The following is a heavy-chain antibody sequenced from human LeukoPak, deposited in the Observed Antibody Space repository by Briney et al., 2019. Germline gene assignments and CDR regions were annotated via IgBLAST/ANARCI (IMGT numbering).Heavy chain of an antibody. V-gene: IGHV4-38-2*02. CDR3: AREGPYCSSTSCRPYSSSALSAFDI. J-gene: IGHJ3*02. D-gene: IGHD2-2*01. CDR1: GYSISSGYY. CDR2: IYHSGST. Sequence: SETLSLTCTVSGYSISSGYYWGWIRQAPGKGLEWIRSIYHSGSTNYNPSLKSRVTMSVDTSKNQFSLKLSSVTAADTAVYYCAREGPYCSSTSCRPYSSSALSAFDIWGQGTMVTVSS.